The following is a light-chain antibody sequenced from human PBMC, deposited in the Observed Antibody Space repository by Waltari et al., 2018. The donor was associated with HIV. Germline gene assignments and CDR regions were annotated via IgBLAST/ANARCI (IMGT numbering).Light chain of an antibody. Sequence: QSVLTQPPSASGTPGQRVTISCSGSSSNIGSNTVNWYQQRPGTAPKLLIYSNNQRPSGVPDRFSGSKSGTSASLAISGLQSEDEADYYCAAWDASLNGWVFGGGTKLTVL. CDR2: SNN. CDR3: AAWDASLNGWV. CDR1: SSNIGSNT. J-gene: IGLJ3*02. V-gene: IGLV1-44*01.